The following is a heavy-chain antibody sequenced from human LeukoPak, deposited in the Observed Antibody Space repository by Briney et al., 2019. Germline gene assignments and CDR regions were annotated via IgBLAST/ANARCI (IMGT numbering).Heavy chain of an antibody. Sequence: ASVTVSCTVSGYTLTELSIHWVRQAPGKGLEWMGGFDFQDGETIYAQKFQGRVTMTEDTSTDTAYMELSSLRSEDTAVYYCATDKMVRGFNWFDPWGQGTLVTVSS. J-gene: IGHJ5*02. V-gene: IGHV1-24*01. CDR2: FDFQDGET. CDR3: ATDKMVRGFNWFDP. D-gene: IGHD3-10*01. CDR1: GYTLTELS.